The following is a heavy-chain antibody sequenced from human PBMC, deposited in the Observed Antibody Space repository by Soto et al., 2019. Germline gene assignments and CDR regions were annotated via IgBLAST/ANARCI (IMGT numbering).Heavy chain of an antibody. V-gene: IGHV1-18*01. CDR2: ISAHNGNS. CDR3: ARAGHYYDSSAYAA. J-gene: IGHJ4*02. D-gene: IGHD3-22*01. CDR1: GYSFAPSG. Sequence: QVTLVQSGTEVKTTGASMKVSCKASGYSFAPSGISWVRLAPGQGLEWRWWISAHNGNSNYAQKLQDRIIMTSHTTTRTAYLEVTSLRSYDTAFYYCARAGHYYDSSAYAARGQGTTVTVS.